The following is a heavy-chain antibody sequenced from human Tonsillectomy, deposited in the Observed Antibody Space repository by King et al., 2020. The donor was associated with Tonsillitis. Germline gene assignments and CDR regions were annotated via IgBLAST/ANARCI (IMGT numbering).Heavy chain of an antibody. V-gene: IGHV1-18*01. J-gene: IGHJ4*02. CDR2: ISAYNGNT. D-gene: IGHD5-18*01. CDR3: ARDSHSYGHVVVDY. Sequence: QLVQSGAEVKKPGASVKVSCKASGYTFTSYGISWVRQAPGQGLEWMGWISAYNGNTNNAQKIQGRGTMTTDTSTSTAYMKLRSLRSDDTAVYDCARDSHSYGHVVVDYWGQGTLVTVSS. CDR1: GYTFTSYG.